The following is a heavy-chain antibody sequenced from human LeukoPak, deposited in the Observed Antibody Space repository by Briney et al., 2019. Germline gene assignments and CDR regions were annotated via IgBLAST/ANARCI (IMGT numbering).Heavy chain of an antibody. CDR2: ISSSGKA. CDR3: ARFKGGTGFDY. Sequence: PSETLSLTCAVSGGSITTTDFDWACIRQPPGQGFEWIATISSSGKAYYYPSLMSRVTISVDTSKNQFSLDVTSVTAADTGLFYCARFKGGTGFDYWGRGILAIVS. CDR1: GGSITTTDFD. V-gene: IGHV4-39*01. J-gene: IGHJ4*02. D-gene: IGHD1-26*01.